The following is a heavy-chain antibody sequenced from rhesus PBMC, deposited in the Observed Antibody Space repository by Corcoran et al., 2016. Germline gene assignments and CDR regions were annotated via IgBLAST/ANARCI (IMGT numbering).Heavy chain of an antibody. J-gene: IGHJ4*01. V-gene: IGHV1-111*02. CDR3: ARAPRYSPSFDY. Sequence: EVQLVQSGAEVKKPGATVKISCKASGYTVTDHYLNWGRQAPGKGLEWRGCVDPDNGQPDYAQKVQSRVTTTADMSPAPPDMELRSLRSEDTAVYYCARAPRYSPSFDYWGQGVLVTVSS. CDR1: GYTVTDHY. CDR2: VDPDNGQP. D-gene: IGHD1-1*01.